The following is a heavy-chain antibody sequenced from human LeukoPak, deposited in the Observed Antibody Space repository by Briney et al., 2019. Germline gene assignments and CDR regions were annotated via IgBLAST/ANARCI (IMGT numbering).Heavy chain of an antibody. V-gene: IGHV4-34*01. J-gene: IGHJ4*02. Sequence: SETLSLTCAVYGGSFSGYYWSWIRQPPGKGLEWIAEINHSGSTKYNPPLKSRVTITVDTSKTQFSLNLSSVTAAATAVYYCARGPGGGYFDYWGQGTLVTVSS. D-gene: IGHD4-23*01. CDR3: ARGPGGGYFDY. CDR2: INHSGST. CDR1: GGSFSGYY.